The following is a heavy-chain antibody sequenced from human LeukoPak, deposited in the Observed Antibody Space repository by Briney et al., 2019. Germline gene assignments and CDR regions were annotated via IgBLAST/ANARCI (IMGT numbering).Heavy chain of an antibody. CDR2: IKQDASEK. CDR3: ARDYDYGDYPGY. CDR1: GFIFSRYW. Sequence: PGGSLRLSCAASGFIFSRYWMTWVRQAPGKGLEWVANIKQDASEKKYVDSVKGRFTISRDNAKNSLYLQMNSLRAEDTALYYCARDYDYGDYPGYWGQGTLVTVSS. D-gene: IGHD4-17*01. V-gene: IGHV3-7*05. J-gene: IGHJ4*02.